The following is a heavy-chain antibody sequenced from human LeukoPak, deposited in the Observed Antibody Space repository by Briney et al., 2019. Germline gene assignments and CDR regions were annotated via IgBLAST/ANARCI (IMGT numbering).Heavy chain of an antibody. CDR2: INPKSGYI. Sequence: ASVKVSCKASGYPFTSYDINWVRQATGQGLEWMGWINPKSGYIGYAQKFQGRITITRDTSTSTAYMELSSLRSEDTAVYYCARVDGSPDYWGQGTLVTVSS. V-gene: IGHV1-8*01. CDR1: GYPFTSYD. CDR3: ARVDGSPDY. J-gene: IGHJ4*02. D-gene: IGHD2-15*01.